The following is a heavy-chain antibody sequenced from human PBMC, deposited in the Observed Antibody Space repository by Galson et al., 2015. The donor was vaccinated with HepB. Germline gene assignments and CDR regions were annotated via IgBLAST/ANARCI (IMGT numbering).Heavy chain of an antibody. CDR2: ISGSGGST. Sequence: SLRLSCAASGFTFSSYAMSWVRQAPGKGLEWVSAISGSGGSTYYADSVKGRFTISRDNSKNTLYLQMNSLRAEDTAVYYCALDRDSSGWYNRFDPWGQGTLVTVSS. J-gene: IGHJ5*02. CDR3: ALDRDSSGWYNRFDP. V-gene: IGHV3-23*01. CDR1: GFTFSSYA. D-gene: IGHD6-19*01.